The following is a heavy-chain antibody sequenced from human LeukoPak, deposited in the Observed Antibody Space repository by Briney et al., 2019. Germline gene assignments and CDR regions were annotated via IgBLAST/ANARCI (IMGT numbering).Heavy chain of an antibody. Sequence: SETLSLTCTVSGGSISSYYWSCIRQPPGKGLVWIGYIYYSGSTIYNPFLKSRVTLSVDTSKNQFSLRLTSVTSAETAVYYCARGRGGFKPWGQGTLVTVSS. J-gene: IGHJ5*02. CDR2: IYYSGST. CDR1: GGSISSYY. D-gene: IGHD3-16*01. CDR3: ARGRGGFKP. V-gene: IGHV4-59*01.